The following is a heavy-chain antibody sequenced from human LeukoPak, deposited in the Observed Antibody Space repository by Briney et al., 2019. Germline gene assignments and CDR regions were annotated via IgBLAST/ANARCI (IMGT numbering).Heavy chain of an antibody. D-gene: IGHD3-10*01. CDR2: IYNSVTT. CDR3: ARHGPADSRSYPLDY. CDR1: GGSISSGGYY. Sequence: SETLSLTCTVSGGSISSGGYYWSWIRQHPGKGLEWIAYIYNSVTTNYNPSLKSRLTISVDTSENQISLKLSSVTAADTAVYYCARHGPADSRSYPLDYWGQGTLVTVSS. J-gene: IGHJ4*02. V-gene: IGHV4-61*08.